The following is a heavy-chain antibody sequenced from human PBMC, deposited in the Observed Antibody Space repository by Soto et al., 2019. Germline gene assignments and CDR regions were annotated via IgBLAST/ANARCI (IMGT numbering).Heavy chain of an antibody. Sequence: SGPTLVNPTQTLTLTCSFSGFSLSTSGVGVGWIRQPPGKALEWLALIYWSGDEHYRPSLKSRLTITKDTSKNQVVLTMTNMDPVDTATYYCARGLAARPVFAFDICGQGTLV. CDR2: IYWSGDE. CDR3: ARGLAARPVFAFDI. CDR1: GFSLSTSGVG. J-gene: IGHJ3*02. D-gene: IGHD6-6*01. V-gene: IGHV2-5*01.